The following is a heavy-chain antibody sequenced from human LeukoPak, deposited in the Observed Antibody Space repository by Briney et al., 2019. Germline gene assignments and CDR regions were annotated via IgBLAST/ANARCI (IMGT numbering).Heavy chain of an antibody. CDR1: GFTVSSTY. D-gene: IGHD2-15*01. J-gene: IGHJ4*02. CDR3: AGRHCSGGGCYFAGADPFDY. CDR2: IYSGGNI. Sequence: GGSLRLSCAASGFTVSSTYMSWVRQAPGKGLEWVSVIYSGGNIYYIESVRGRFTISRDTSKNTLYLQMNSLRAEDTAVYFCAGRHCSGGGCYFAGADPFDYWGQGTLVTVSS. V-gene: IGHV3-53*01.